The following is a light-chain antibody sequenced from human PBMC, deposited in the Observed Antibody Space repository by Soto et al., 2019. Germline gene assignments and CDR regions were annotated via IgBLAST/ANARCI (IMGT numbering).Light chain of an antibody. CDR3: QSYDSSLSAYV. V-gene: IGLV1-40*01. CDR1: SSNIGAGFD. J-gene: IGLJ1*01. CDR2: GNS. Sequence: QSVLTQPPSVSGAPGQRVTISCTGSSSNIGAGFDVHWYHQIAGTAPKLLIYGNSNRPSGVPDRFSGSKSGTSASLAITGLQAEDEADSYCQSYDSSLSAYVLANGTKVTV.